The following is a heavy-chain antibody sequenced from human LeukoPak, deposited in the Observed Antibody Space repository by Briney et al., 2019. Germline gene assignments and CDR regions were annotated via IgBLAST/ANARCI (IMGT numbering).Heavy chain of an antibody. CDR1: GYTFTSYD. J-gene: IGHJ5*02. Sequence: ASVKVSCKASGYTFTSYDINWVRQATGQGLEWMGWMNPNSGNTGYAQKFQGRVTMTRNTSISTAYMELSSLRSEDTAVYYCARASQSAAGTGFDPWGQGTLVTVSS. CDR2: MNPNSGNT. V-gene: IGHV1-8*01. D-gene: IGHD6-13*01. CDR3: ARASQSAAGTGFDP.